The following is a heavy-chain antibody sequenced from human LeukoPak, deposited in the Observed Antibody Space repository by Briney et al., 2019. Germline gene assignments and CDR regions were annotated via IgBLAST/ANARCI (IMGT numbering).Heavy chain of an antibody. J-gene: IGHJ3*02. Sequence: GSLRLSCAASGFTFSSYAMHWVRQAPGKGLEWVAVISYDGSNKYYAGSVKGRFTISRDNSKNTLYLQMNSLRAEDTAVYYCARADYDFWSGYSTDAFDIWGQGTMVTVSS. V-gene: IGHV3-30-3*01. CDR1: GFTFSSYA. CDR2: ISYDGSNK. D-gene: IGHD3-3*01. CDR3: ARADYDFWSGYSTDAFDI.